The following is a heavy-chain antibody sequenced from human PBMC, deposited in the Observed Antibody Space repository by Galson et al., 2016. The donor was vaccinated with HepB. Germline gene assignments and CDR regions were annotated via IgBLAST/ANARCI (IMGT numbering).Heavy chain of an antibody. D-gene: IGHD2-15*01. CDR2: VNWNARSI. CDR3: ARETGYCSVDSCLSNFDN. J-gene: IGHJ4*02. Sequence: SLRLSCAASGFKLDDYAMHWVRQAPGKGLEWVSSVNWNARSIAYADSVQGRFTISRDSAKRSLSLQMNSLRAEDTAVYYCARETGYCSVDSCLSNFDNWGQGRLVTVSS. CDR1: GFKLDDYA. V-gene: IGHV3-9*01.